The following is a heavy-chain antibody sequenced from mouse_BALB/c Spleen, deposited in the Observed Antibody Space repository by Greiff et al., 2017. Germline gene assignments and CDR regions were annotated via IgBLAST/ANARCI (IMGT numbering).Heavy chain of an antibody. CDR2: ISYSGST. D-gene: IGHD2-1*01. J-gene: IGHJ4*01. Sequence: VQLQQSGPSLVKPSQTLSLTCSVTGDSITSGYWNWIRKFPGNKLEYMGYISYSGSTYYNPSLKSRISITRDTSKNQYYLQLNSVTTEDTATYYCARYSGNYTYAMDYWGQGTSVTVSS. CDR1: GDSITSGY. CDR3: ARYSGNYTYAMDY. V-gene: IGHV3-8*02.